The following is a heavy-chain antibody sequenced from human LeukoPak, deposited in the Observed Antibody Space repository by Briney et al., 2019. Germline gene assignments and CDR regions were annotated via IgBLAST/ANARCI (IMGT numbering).Heavy chain of an antibody. CDR2: IYYSGST. J-gene: IGHJ6*03. CDR3: ARGFYSSSNNYYYYYMDV. CDR1: GGSISSSSYY. Sequence: SETLSLTCTVSGGSISSSSYYWGWIRQPPGKGLEWIGSIYYSGSTYYNPSLKSRVTISVDTSKNQFSLKLSSVTAADTAVYYCARGFYSSSNNYYYYYMDVWGKGTTVTISS. D-gene: IGHD4-11*01. V-gene: IGHV4-39*07.